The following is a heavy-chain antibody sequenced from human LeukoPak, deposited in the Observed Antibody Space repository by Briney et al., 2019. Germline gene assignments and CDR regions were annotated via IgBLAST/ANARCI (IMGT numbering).Heavy chain of an antibody. CDR1: GGSISSSSYY. J-gene: IGHJ4*02. CDR2: IYYSGST. Sequence: SETLSLTCTVSGGSISSSSYYWGWIRQPPGKGLEWIGSIYYSGSTYYNPSLKSRVTISVDTSKNQFSLRLTSVTPADTATYYCARGDTSSATFFHSWGQGTLVTVSS. V-gene: IGHV4-39*07. CDR3: ARGDTSSATFFHS. D-gene: IGHD1-26*01.